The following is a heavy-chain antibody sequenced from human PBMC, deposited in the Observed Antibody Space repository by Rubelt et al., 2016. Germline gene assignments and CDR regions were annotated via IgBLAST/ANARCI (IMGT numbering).Heavy chain of an antibody. CDR3: ARGQLLFGELSGISNWFDP. V-gene: IGHV3-7*02. Sequence: GGSLRLSCAASGFSFSSSWMTWVRQAPGKGLEWVANIKQDGTEKYYVDSVKGRFTISRDNAKNSLFLQMNSLRAGDTAVYYCARGQLLFGELSGISNWFDPWGQGILVTVSS. CDR2: IKQDGTEK. D-gene: IGHD3-10*01. J-gene: IGHJ5*02. CDR1: GFSFSSSW.